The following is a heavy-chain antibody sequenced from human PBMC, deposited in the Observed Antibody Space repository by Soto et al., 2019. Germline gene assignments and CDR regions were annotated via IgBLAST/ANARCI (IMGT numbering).Heavy chain of an antibody. V-gene: IGHV5-51*01. D-gene: IGHD6-13*01. J-gene: IGHJ4*02. CDR2: IYPDDSDT. Sequence: PGESLKISCKASGYTFNNYWIGWVRQMPEKGLEWMGFIYPDDSDTKYSPSFQGQVTISVDKSITTASPQWSSLKASDTAMYYCARIPFAATGFYFDYWAQGTLVTVSS. CDR3: ARIPFAATGFYFDY. CDR1: GYTFNNYW.